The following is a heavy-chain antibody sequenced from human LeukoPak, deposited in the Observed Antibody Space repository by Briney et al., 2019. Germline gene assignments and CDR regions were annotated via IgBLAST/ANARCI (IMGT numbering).Heavy chain of an antibody. J-gene: IGHJ4*02. CDR3: ARITGIEAAGDY. CDR2: IKHDGSEK. D-gene: IGHD6-13*01. V-gene: IGHV3-7*04. Sequence: PGGPLRLSCAASGFTFSTYWMSWVRQAPGRGLEWVANIKHDGSEKFYVDSVRGRFTISRDNAKNSLYLQLNSLRAEDTALYYCARITGIEAAGDYWGQGTLVTVPS. CDR1: GFTFSTYW.